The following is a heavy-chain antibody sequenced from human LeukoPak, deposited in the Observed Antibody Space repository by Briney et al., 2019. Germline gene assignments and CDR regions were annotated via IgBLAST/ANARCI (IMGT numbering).Heavy chain of an antibody. CDR2: IYHSGST. V-gene: IGHV4-4*02. CDR3: ARSGIEATNSYYFDY. Sequence: PSETLSLTCAVSGGSISSSNWWSWVRQPPGKGLEWIGEIYHSGSTNYNPSLKSRVTISVDKSKNQFSLKLSSAAAADTAVYYCARSGIEATNSYYFDYWGQGTLVTVSS. CDR1: GGSISSSNW. D-gene: IGHD2-21*01. J-gene: IGHJ4*02.